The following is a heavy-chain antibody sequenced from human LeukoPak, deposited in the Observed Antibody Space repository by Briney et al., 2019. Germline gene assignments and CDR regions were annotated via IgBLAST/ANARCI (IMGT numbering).Heavy chain of an antibody. J-gene: IGHJ6*03. CDR1: GGSFSGYY. CDR2: INHSGST. D-gene: IGHD2-2*01. V-gene: IGHV4-34*01. Sequence: SETLSLTCAVYGGSFSGYYWSWIRQPPGKGLEWIGEINHSGSTNYNPSLKSRVTISVDTSKNQFSLKLSSVTAADTAVYYCARGFSVVVPSWYYYYMDVWGKGTTVTVSS. CDR3: ARGFSVVVPSWYYYYMDV.